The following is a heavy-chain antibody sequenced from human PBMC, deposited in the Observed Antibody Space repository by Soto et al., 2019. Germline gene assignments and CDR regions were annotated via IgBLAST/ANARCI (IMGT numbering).Heavy chain of an antibody. V-gene: IGHV4-59*11. J-gene: IGHJ4*02. CDR1: GGAINDHY. Sequence: TLSLTCTLSGGAINDHYWSFIRQPPGKGLEWIGYIYYNGNTNYNPSLESRVTISVDRSRNRFSLRLTSLTAADTAVYYCARVRTGYFDYWGRGALVTVSS. CDR3: ARVRTGYFDY. CDR2: IYYNGNT. D-gene: IGHD3-9*01.